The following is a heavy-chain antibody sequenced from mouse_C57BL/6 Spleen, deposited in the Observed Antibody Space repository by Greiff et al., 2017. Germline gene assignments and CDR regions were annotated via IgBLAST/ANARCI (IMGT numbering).Heavy chain of an antibody. J-gene: IGHJ3*01. CDR2: ISSGSSTI. D-gene: IGHD2-13*01. Sequence: EVQLVESGGGLVKPGGSLKLSCAASGFTFSDYGMHWVRQAPEKGLEWVAYISSGSSTIYYADTVKGRFTISRDKAKNTLFLQMTSLRSEDTAMYYCARPHDGDVGAWFAYWGQGTLVTVSA. V-gene: IGHV5-17*01. CDR3: ARPHDGDVGAWFAY. CDR1: GFTFSDYG.